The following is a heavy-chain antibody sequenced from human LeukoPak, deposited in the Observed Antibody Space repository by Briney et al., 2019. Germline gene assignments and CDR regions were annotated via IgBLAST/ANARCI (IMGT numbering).Heavy chain of an antibody. CDR2: IHHRGST. CDR1: GASISGSDW. Sequence: SETLSLTCAVSGASISGSDWWSWVRQPPGKGLEWIGEIHHRGSTNYNPSLKSRVTISVDKSNNQFSLKVRSVTAADTAVYYCASRSHISGPYWGQGTLVTVSS. J-gene: IGHJ4*02. D-gene: IGHD6-25*01. CDR3: ASRSHISGPY. V-gene: IGHV4-4*02.